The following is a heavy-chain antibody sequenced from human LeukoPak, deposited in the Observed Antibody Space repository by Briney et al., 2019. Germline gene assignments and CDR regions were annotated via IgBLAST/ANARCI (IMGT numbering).Heavy chain of an antibody. Sequence: DSVKVSCKASGYTFSGYYIHWERQAPGQGLEWMGWINPNSGGTKNAQKFQGRVTMTRDTSISTSYMELTSLRSDDTAVYYCARLGAEDYWGQGTLVTVSS. J-gene: IGHJ4*02. CDR1: GYTFSGYY. V-gene: IGHV1-2*02. CDR2: INPNSGGT. CDR3: ARLGAEDY. D-gene: IGHD3-16*01.